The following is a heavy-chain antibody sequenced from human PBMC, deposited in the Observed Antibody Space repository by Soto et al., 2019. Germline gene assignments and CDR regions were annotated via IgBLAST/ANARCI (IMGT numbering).Heavy chain of an antibody. V-gene: IGHV4-59*01. D-gene: IGHD3-9*01. CDR2: VYYTGST. CDR3: ASLTYSDILTGYQYDMDV. Sequence: SETLSLTCSVSGGSISGSYWSWIRQSPGKGLEWLGYVYYTGSTNYSPSLRSRVSISVDTSKNELSLKLNSVTAADTAVYYCASLTYSDILTGYQYDMDVWGQGTTVTVSS. CDR1: GGSISGSY. J-gene: IGHJ6*02.